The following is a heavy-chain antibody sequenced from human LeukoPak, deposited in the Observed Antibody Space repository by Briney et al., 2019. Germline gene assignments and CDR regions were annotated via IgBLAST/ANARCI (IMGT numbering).Heavy chain of an antibody. Sequence: ASVNVSCTASGGTFSSYAISWVRQAPGQGLEWMGRIIPILGIANYAQKFQGRLTITADKSTSTAYMELSSLRSEDTAVYYCASDRPRDGYNFVGPYWYFDLWGRGTLVTVSS. V-gene: IGHV1-69*04. D-gene: IGHD5-24*01. CDR3: ASDRPRDGYNFVGPYWYFDL. CDR2: IIPILGIA. CDR1: GGTFSSYA. J-gene: IGHJ2*01.